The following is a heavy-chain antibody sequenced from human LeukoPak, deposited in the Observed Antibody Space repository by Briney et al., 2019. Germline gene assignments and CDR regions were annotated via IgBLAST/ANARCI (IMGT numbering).Heavy chain of an antibody. J-gene: IGHJ2*01. CDR3: ARAKMATPSWYFDL. D-gene: IGHD5-24*01. V-gene: IGHV4-4*07. CDR1: GGSISSYY. Sequence: SETLSLTCTVSGGSISSYYWSWIRQPAGKGLEWIGRIYTSGSTNYNLSLKSRVTMSVDTSKSQFSLKLSSVTAADTAVYYCARAKMATPSWYFDLWGRGTLVTVSS. CDR2: IYTSGST.